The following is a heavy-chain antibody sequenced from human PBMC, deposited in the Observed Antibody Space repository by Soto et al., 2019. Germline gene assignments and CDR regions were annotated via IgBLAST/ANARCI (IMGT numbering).Heavy chain of an antibody. Sequence: ASVKVSCKASGYTFTSYAMHWVRQAPGQRLEWMGWINAGNGNTKYSQKFQGRVTITRDTSAGTVYMQLSSLTSEDTAVYYFARDDSGFSGSHYIDYFNYWGQGALVTVS. CDR2: INAGNGNT. CDR1: GYTFTSYA. V-gene: IGHV1-3*01. D-gene: IGHD1-26*01. J-gene: IGHJ4*02. CDR3: ARDDSGFSGSHYIDYFNY.